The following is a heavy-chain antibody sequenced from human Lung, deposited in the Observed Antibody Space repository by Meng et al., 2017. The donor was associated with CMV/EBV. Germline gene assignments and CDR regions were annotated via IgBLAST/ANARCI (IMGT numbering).Heavy chain of an antibody. D-gene: IGHD7-27*01. V-gene: IGHV1-2*02. CDR2: IHSHRGDT. Sequence: ASXXVSCKAAGYTFTAHYFHWVRQAPGQGLEWMGWIHSHRGDTNYAQQFQGRVTLTRDTSINTGYMELTRLTSADTAVYYCARDNNWGPDYWGQGTLVTVSS. J-gene: IGHJ4*02. CDR1: GYTFTAHY. CDR3: ARDNNWGPDY.